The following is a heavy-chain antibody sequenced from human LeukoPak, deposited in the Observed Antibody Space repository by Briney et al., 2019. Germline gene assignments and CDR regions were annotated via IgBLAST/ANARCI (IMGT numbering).Heavy chain of an antibody. CDR2: IYHSGST. D-gene: IGHD2-8*01. CDR1: GYSISSGYY. CDR3: ARIRKWAFDI. Sequence: PSETLSLTCAVSGYSISSGYYWGWIRQPPGKGLEWIGSIYHSGSTYYNPSLKSRVTISVDTSENQFSLKLSSVTAADTAVYYCARIRKWAFDIWGQGTMVTVSS. J-gene: IGHJ3*02. V-gene: IGHV4-38-2*01.